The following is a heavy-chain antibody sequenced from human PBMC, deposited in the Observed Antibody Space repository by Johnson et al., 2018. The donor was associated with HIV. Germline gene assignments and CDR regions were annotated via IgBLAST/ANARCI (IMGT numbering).Heavy chain of an antibody. CDR2: ISGSGGST. J-gene: IGHJ3*02. Sequence: VQLVESGGGLIQPGGSLRLSCAASGITFSDYYMSWIRQAPGKGLEWVSAISGSGGSTYYADSVQGRFTISRDNAKNSLYRQMNSLRAEDTAVYYCARDWGTIQLWSSGAFDIWGQGTMVTVSS. CDR1: GITFSDYY. V-gene: IGHV3-11*04. CDR3: ARDWGTIQLWSSGAFDI. D-gene: IGHD5-18*01.